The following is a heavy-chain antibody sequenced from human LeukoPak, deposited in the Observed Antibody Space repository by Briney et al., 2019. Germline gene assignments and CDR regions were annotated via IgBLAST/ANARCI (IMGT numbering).Heavy chain of an antibody. Sequence: PEGSLRLSCAGSGFTFSRDAMSWVRQAPGKGLEWVSSINSRSTHTASPPPLQGRPTLSRDNATNSVFLQMNSLGVDDTAIYFCARGGGSYSYWGQGVRVTVST. V-gene: IGHV3-21*01. CDR1: GFTFSRDA. CDR3: ARGGGSYSY. CDR2: INSRSTHT. J-gene: IGHJ4*02. D-gene: IGHD1-26*01.